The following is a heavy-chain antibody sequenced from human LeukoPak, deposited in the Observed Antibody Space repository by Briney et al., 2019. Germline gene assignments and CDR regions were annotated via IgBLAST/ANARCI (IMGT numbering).Heavy chain of an antibody. D-gene: IGHD3-9*01. CDR2: IYTSGST. Sequence: SETPSLTCTVSGGSISSFYWSWIRQPAGKGLEWIGRIYTSGSTNYNPSLKSRVTMSVDTSKNQFSLKLSSVTAADTAVYYCARDFDVYYYYGMDVWGQGTTVTVSS. J-gene: IGHJ6*02. V-gene: IGHV4-4*07. CDR1: GGSISSFY. CDR3: ARDFDVYYYYGMDV.